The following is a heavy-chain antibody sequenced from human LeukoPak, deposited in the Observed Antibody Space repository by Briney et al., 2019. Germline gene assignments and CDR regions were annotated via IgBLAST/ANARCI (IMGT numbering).Heavy chain of an antibody. CDR1: GYTFTSYD. J-gene: IGHJ5*02. V-gene: IGHV1-18*01. CDR3: ARDQDWFDP. CDR2: ISGSNGNT. Sequence: ASVKVSCKASGYTFTSYDINWVRQATGQGLEWMGWISGSNGNTKYVKKLQGRVTMTTDTSTSTAYMELRSLRSDDTAVYYCARDQDWFDPWGQGTLVTVSS.